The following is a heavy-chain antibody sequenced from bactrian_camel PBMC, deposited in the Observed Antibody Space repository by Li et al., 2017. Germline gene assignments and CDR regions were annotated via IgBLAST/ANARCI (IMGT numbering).Heavy chain of an antibody. Sequence: QVQLVESGGGSVQAGGSLRLSCVASGNFYSSTYMAWFRQAPGKEREGVARIDSRGTTEYVDSVKGRFTISLDDARTTVFLQMNSLKSEDTAIYYCAARPGTSAGGDCKSSIRARFWNYWGQGTQVTVS. J-gene: IGHJ4*01. CDR3: AARPGTSAGGDCKSSIRARFWNY. CDR2: IDSRGTT. D-gene: IGHD6*01. V-gene: IGHV3S53*01. CDR1: GNFYSSTY.